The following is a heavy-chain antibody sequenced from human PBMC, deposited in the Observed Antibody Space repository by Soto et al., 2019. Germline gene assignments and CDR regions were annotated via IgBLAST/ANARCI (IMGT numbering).Heavy chain of an antibody. CDR3: AFSPRRGWYYYYGMDV. CDR2: ISAYNGNT. J-gene: IGHJ6*02. Sequence: ASVKVSCKASGYTFTSYGISWVRQAPGQGLEWMGWISAYNGNTNYAQKLQGRVTMTTDTSTSTAYMELRSLRSDDTAVYYYAFSPRRGWYYYYGMDVWGQGTTVTVSS. CDR1: GYTFTSYG. V-gene: IGHV1-18*01. D-gene: IGHD3-10*01.